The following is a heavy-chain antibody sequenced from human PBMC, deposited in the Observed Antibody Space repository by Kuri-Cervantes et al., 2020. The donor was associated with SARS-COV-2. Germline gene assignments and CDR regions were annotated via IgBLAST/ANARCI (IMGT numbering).Heavy chain of an antibody. J-gene: IGHJ3*02. CDR1: GFTFSSYS. CDR2: ISSSSSYI. V-gene: IGHV3-21*01. D-gene: IGHD3-3*01. Sequence: GESLKISCAASGFTFSSYSMNWVRQAPGKGLEWVSSISSSSSYIYYADSVKGRFTISRDNAKNSLYLQMNSLRAEDTAVYYCAGRLRFSHSDAFDIWGQGTMVTVSS. CDR3: AGRLRFSHSDAFDI.